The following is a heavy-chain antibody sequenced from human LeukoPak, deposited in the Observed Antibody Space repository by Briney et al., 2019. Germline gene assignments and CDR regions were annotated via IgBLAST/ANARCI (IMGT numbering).Heavy chain of an antibody. CDR2: IWYDGSNK. CDR1: GFTFSSYG. J-gene: IGHJ4*02. V-gene: IGHV3-33*01. Sequence: GGSLRLSCAASGFTFSSYGMHWVRQAPGKGLEWVAVIWYDGSNKYYADSVKGRFTISRDNSKNTLYLQMNSLRAEDTAVYYCASALDYYATRDIDYWGQGTVVTVSS. D-gene: IGHD3-22*01. CDR3: ASALDYYATRDIDY.